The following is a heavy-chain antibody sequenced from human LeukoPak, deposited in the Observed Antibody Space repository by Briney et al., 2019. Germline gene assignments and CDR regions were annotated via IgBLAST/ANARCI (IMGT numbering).Heavy chain of an antibody. D-gene: IGHD3-16*02. CDR2: ISGSGGST. CDR1: GFTFSSYA. CDR3: AKDWYYDYVWGSYQFDY. Sequence: GGSLRLSCAASGFTFSSYAMSWVRQAPGKGLEWVSAISGSGGSTYYADSVKGRFTISRDNSKNTLYLQMNSLRAEDTAVYYCAKDWYYDYVWGSYQFDYWGQGTPVTVSS. J-gene: IGHJ4*02. V-gene: IGHV3-23*01.